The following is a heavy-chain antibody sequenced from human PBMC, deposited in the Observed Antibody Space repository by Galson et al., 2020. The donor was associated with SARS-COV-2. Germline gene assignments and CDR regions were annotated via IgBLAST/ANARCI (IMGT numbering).Heavy chain of an antibody. V-gene: IGHV3-30*03. CDR3: ARDGADVTRAIAVPGMHGY. D-gene: IGHD6-19*01. Sequence: QLGESLKISFTVSGFTFRRYAMHWVRQAPGKGLEWVAFISDDGSNQYYAYPVKGRFVVSRDNSKDTLWLQMNNLRTEDTALYFCARDGADVTRAIAVPGMHGYWGQGTLVSVSS. CDR1: GFTFRRYA. CDR2: ISDDGSNQ. J-gene: IGHJ4*02.